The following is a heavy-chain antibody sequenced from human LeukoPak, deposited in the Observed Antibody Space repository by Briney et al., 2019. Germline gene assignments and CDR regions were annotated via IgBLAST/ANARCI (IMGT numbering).Heavy chain of an antibody. CDR3: VKGRGPARPHYYFEC. J-gene: IGHJ4*02. Sequence: GGSLRLSCAASGFTFSSYSMNWVRQAPGKGLEWVSSISSSSSYIYYADSVKGRFTISRGNSKNTLYLQMDSLRAEDTAVYYCVKGRGPARPHYYFECWGQGTLVTVSS. V-gene: IGHV3-21*01. CDR2: ISSSSSYI. CDR1: GFTFSSYS. D-gene: IGHD6-6*01.